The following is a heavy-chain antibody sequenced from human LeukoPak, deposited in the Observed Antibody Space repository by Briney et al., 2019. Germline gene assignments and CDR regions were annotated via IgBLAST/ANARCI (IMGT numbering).Heavy chain of an antibody. CDR3: ARHGGDYTFDY. J-gene: IGHJ4*02. Sequence: SETLFLTCTVSGGSISSYYWSWIRQPPGKGLEWIAYMDYSGSTFYNPSLKSRVSTSVDTSKNQFSLKVRSVTAADTAVYYCARHGGDYTFDYWGQGTLVTVSS. CDR1: GGSISSYY. CDR2: MDYSGST. D-gene: IGHD4-17*01. V-gene: IGHV4-59*08.